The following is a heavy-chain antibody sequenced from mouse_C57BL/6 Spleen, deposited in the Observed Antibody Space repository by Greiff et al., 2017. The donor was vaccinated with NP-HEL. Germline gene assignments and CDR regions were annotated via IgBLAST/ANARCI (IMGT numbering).Heavy chain of an antibody. J-gene: IGHJ4*01. V-gene: IGHV1-26*01. D-gene: IGHD1-1*01. CDR2: INPNNGGT. CDR1: GYTFTDYY. Sequence: VQLQQSGPELVKPGASVKISCKASGYTFTDYYMNWVKQSHGTSLEWIGDINPNNGGTSYNQTFKGKATLTVDKSSSTAYMELRSLTSEDSAVYDGARGDYYGSTVYAMDDGGQGTSVTVSS. CDR3: ARGDYYGSTVYAMDD.